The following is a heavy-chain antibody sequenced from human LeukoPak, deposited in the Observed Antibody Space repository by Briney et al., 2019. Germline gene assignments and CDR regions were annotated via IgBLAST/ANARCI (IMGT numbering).Heavy chain of an antibody. CDR1: GFTFSSYA. D-gene: IGHD3-9*01. Sequence: GRSLRLSCAASGFTFSSYAMHWVRQAPGKGLEWVAVISYDGSNKYYADSVKGRFTISRDNSKNTLYLQMNSLRAEDTAVYYCARVLMPYDILTGSFDSWGQGTLVTASS. V-gene: IGHV3-30*04. CDR2: ISYDGSNK. J-gene: IGHJ4*02. CDR3: ARVLMPYDILTGSFDS.